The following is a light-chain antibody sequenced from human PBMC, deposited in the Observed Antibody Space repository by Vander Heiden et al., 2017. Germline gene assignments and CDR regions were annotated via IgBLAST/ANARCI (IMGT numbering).Light chain of an antibody. CDR2: GAT. CDR3: QQYVSSLT. CDR1: QSVRSSS. V-gene: IGKV3-20*01. Sequence: IVLTQSPGTMSLSPGERATLSCRASQSVRSSSLVWYQQKPGQAPRLLIYGATSRATGIPDRFSGSGSGTDFTLTISRLEPEDFAVYYCQQYVSSLTFGGGTKVEIK. J-gene: IGKJ4*01.